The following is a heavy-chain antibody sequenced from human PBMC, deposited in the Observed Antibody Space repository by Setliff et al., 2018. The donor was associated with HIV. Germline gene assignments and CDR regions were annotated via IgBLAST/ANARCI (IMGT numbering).Heavy chain of an antibody. J-gene: IGHJ4*02. D-gene: IGHD5-12*01. V-gene: IGHV1-2*02. CDR3: AKLLSRGHSGSFGDF. CDR2: ISPYNGDT. CDR1: EYTFIDYF. Sequence: ASVKVSCKAFEYTFIDYFIHWVRQAPGQGLEWMGWISPYNGDTKILQKFRGRVTMTRDTSINTAYLEFSGLRSDDTAVYYCAKLLSRGHSGSFGDFWGQGSLVTVSS.